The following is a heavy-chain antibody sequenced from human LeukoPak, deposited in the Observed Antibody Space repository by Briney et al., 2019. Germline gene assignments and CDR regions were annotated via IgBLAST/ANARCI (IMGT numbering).Heavy chain of an antibody. CDR1: GYTFTGYY. J-gene: IGHJ5*02. Sequence: ASVKVSCKASGYTFTGYYMHWVRRAPGQGLEWMGWINPNSGGTNYAQKFQGRVTMTRDTSISTAYMELSRLRSDDTAVYYCARVPCLSTACSPVNWFDPWGQGTLVTVSS. CDR3: ARVPCLSTACSPVNWFDP. V-gene: IGHV1-2*02. CDR2: INPNSGGT. D-gene: IGHD2-2*01.